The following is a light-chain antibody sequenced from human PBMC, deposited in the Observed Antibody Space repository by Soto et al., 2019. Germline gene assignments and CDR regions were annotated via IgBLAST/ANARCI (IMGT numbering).Light chain of an antibody. Sequence: EIVLTQSPATLSLSPGDRATLPCRASQSVGSYLGWYQQRPGQAPRLLIYDASNRATGIPARFSGSGSGTDFTLTISSLVPEDFAVYYCQQRSDWPSTFGGGTKVEIK. CDR2: DAS. V-gene: IGKV3-11*01. CDR1: QSVGSY. CDR3: QQRSDWPST. J-gene: IGKJ4*01.